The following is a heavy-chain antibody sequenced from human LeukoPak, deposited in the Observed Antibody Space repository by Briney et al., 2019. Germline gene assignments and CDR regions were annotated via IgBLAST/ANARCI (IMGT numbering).Heavy chain of an antibody. CDR3: AREGGDIVVVPAANWFDP. J-gene: IGHJ5*02. CDR2: IYYSGST. V-gene: IGHV4-39*02. Sequence: SETLSLTCTVSGGSISSSSYYWGWIRQPPGTGLEWIGSIYYSGSTYYNPSLKSRVTISVDTSKNQFSLKLSPVTAADTAVYYCAREGGDIVVVPAANWFDPWGQGTLVTVSS. D-gene: IGHD2-2*01. CDR1: GGSISSSSYY.